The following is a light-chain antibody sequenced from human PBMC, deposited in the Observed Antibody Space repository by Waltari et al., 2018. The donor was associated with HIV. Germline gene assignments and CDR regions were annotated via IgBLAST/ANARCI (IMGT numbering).Light chain of an antibody. CDR3: QQYHGSPLT. Sequence: EIVLTQSPGALSFFPGERATLSCRASQTISSNYLAWYQYKPGQAPRLLIYDASMRATAIPARFSGGGSGTDFTLTIKRLEPEDFAVYYCQQYHGSPLTFGGGTTVE. CDR1: QTISSNY. V-gene: IGKV3-20*01. J-gene: IGKJ4*01. CDR2: DAS.